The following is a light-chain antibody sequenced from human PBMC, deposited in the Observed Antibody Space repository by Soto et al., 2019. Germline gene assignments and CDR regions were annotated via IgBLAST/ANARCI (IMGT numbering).Light chain of an antibody. J-gene: IGKJ1*01. V-gene: IGKV3-20*01. CDR3: QQYDTSPRT. Sequence: EVMLTQSPGTLSLSPGEIATLSCRASQSVSSNYLAWYQQKSGQAPRLLIYGASNRATGIPDRFSGSVSGTDFTLTIRRLEPEDFAVYYCQQYDTSPRTFGQGTKVEFK. CDR1: QSVSSNY. CDR2: GAS.